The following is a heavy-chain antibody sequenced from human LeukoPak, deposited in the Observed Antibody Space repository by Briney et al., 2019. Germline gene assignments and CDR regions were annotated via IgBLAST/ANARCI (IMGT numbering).Heavy chain of an antibody. D-gene: IGHD6-13*01. CDR3: ARAYSSSWYRGYYFDY. CDR2: INHSGST. V-gene: IGHV4-34*01. J-gene: IGHJ4*02. CDR1: GGSFSGYY. Sequence: PSETLSLTCAVYGGSFSGYYWSWIRQPPGKGLEWIGEINHSGSTNYNPSLKSRVTISVDTSKNQFSLKLSSVTAADTAVYYCARAYSSSWYRGYYFDYWGQGTLVTVSS.